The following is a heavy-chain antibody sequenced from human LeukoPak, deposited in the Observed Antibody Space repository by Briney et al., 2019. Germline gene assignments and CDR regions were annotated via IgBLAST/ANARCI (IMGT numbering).Heavy chain of an antibody. J-gene: IGHJ3*02. CDR2: INHSGGT. V-gene: IGHV4-34*01. Sequence: SETLSLTCAVYGGSFSGSYWSWIRQPPGKGLEWIGEINHSGGTNYNPSLKSRVTISVDTSKNQFSLKLSSVTAADTAVYYCASAMIGVPDDAFDIWGQGTMVTVSS. D-gene: IGHD3-22*01. CDR3: ASAMIGVPDDAFDI. CDR1: GGSFSGSY.